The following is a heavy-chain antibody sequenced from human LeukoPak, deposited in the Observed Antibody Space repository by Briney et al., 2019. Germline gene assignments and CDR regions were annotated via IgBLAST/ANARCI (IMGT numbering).Heavy chain of an antibody. CDR3: ASRDYGDYLAFDI. V-gene: IGHV4-59*06. D-gene: IGHD4-17*01. J-gene: IGHJ3*02. CDR1: GGSISSYY. Sequence: SETLSLTCTVSGGSISSYYWSWIRQHPGKGLEWIGYIYYSGSTYYNPSLKSRVTISVDTSKNQFSLKLSSVTAADTAVYYCASRDYGDYLAFDIWGQGTMVTVSS. CDR2: IYYSGST.